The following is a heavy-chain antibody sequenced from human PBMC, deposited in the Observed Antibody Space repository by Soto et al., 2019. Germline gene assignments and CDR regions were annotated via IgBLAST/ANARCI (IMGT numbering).Heavy chain of an antibody. J-gene: IGHJ4*02. CDR3: ARDREAGGY. CDR2: INSGSDTI. CDR1: GSSFSTFE. V-gene: IGHV3-48*03. D-gene: IGHD6-13*01. Sequence: HPGGSLRLSCAASGSSFSTFEMNWVRQAPGKGLEWVAYINSGSDTIHYADSVRGRFTVSRDNAKNSLFLQMNSLRVEDKALYYCARDREAGGYWGQGTLVTVYS.